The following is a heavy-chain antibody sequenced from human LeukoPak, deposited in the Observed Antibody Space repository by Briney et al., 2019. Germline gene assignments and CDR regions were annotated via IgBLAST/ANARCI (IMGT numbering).Heavy chain of an antibody. Sequence: GGSLRLSCAASGFTFSSYWMHWVRQAPGKGLVWVSRLNSDESSTSYADSVKGRLTISRDNAKNTLYLQMNSLRAEDTAVYYCARAYNDGSGYYPPYFDYWGQGTLVTVSS. CDR3: ARAYNDGSGYYPPYFDY. CDR2: LNSDESST. CDR1: GFTFSSYW. V-gene: IGHV3-74*01. J-gene: IGHJ4*02. D-gene: IGHD3-22*01.